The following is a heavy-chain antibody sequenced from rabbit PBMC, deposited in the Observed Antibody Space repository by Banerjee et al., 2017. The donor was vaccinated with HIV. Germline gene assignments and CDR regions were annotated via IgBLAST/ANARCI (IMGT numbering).Heavy chain of an antibody. V-gene: IGHV1S45*01. CDR1: GFELCGSYL. D-gene: IGHD4-1*01. J-gene: IGHJ4*01. Sequence: EQGGGGRGGLGPTGGVLALPFKTSGFELCGSYLIWWVRQTPGKGLEWIACINTSSGDTVYATWAKGRFTISKASWTTVTLQMTSLTAADTASYFCARDLAGVIGWNFNLWGQGTLVTVS. CDR3: ARDLAGVIGWNFNL. CDR2: INTSSGDT.